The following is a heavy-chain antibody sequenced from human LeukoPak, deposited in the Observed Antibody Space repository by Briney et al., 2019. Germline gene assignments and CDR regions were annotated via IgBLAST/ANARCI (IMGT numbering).Heavy chain of an antibody. V-gene: IGHV3-33*01. CDR1: GFTFSSSG. Sequence: GGSLRLSSAAYGFTFSSSGMHWVRQAPGKGLGWVAVILNDGRQEKYADSVKGRFTISRDNSKNTLFLQLSSLRAEDPAVTYCARDDAPGANALDIWGQGTMVTVSS. D-gene: IGHD1-14*01. CDR3: ARDDAPGANALDI. J-gene: IGHJ3*02. CDR2: ILNDGRQE.